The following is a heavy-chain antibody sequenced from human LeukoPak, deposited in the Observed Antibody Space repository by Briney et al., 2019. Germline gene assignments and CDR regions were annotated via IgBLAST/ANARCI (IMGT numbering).Heavy chain of an antibody. V-gene: IGHV3-53*01. J-gene: IGHJ4*02. CDR3: ASREFGRGFDY. D-gene: IGHD3/OR15-3a*01. CDR2: IHNDGST. Sequence: GGSLRLSCAASGFTFDDYGMSWVRQVPGKGLECVSFIHNDGSTYYADSVKGRFTISRDNSKNTLYLQMNSLRAEDAAVYYCASREFGRGFDYWGQGTLVTVSS. CDR1: GFTFDDYG.